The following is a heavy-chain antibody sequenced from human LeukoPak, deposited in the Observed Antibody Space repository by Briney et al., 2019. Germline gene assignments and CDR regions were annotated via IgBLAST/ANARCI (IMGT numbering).Heavy chain of an antibody. V-gene: IGHV3-11*05. D-gene: IGHD1-26*01. CDR2: ISGSSSYK. Sequence: GGSLRLSCAASGFTFSDYYMSWIRQAPGKGREGVSYISGSSSYKNYADSVKGGFTISRDNAKNSLYLQMNSLRAEDTAVYYCARDASRGSSSYWGQGTLVTVSS. CDR3: ARDASRGSSSY. J-gene: IGHJ4*02. CDR1: GFTFSDYY.